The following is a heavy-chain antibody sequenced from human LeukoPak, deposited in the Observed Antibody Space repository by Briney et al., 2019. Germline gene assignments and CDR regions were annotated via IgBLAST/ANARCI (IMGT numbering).Heavy chain of an antibody. D-gene: IGHD3-22*01. CDR3: ARQYYYDGSGYSTFDY. V-gene: IGHV1-18*01. Sequence: ASVKVSCKASGYTFTSYGISWVRQAPGQGLEWMGWISAYSGDTNYAQKFQGRATMTTDTSTSTAYMELRSLRSDDTAVYYCARQYYYDGSGYSTFDYWGQGTLVTVSS. CDR1: GYTFTSYG. CDR2: ISAYSGDT. J-gene: IGHJ4*02.